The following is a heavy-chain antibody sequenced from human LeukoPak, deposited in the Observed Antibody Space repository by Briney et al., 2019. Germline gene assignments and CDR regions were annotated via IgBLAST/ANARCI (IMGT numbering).Heavy chain of an antibody. V-gene: IGHV3-30-3*01. CDR1: GFTFSSYA. J-gene: IGHJ4*02. CDR3: ASQYYYDSSGYYPLDY. Sequence: GRSLRPSCAASGFTFSSYAMHWVRQAPGKGLEWVAVISYDGSNKYYADSVKGRFTISRDNSKNTLYLQMNSLRAEDTAVYYCASQYYYDSSGYYPLDYWGQGTLVTVSS. D-gene: IGHD3-22*01. CDR2: ISYDGSNK.